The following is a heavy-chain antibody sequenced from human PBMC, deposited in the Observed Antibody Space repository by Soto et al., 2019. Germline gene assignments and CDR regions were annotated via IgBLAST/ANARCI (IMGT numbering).Heavy chain of an antibody. CDR3: AREVEGSYSPADF. CDR2: VSSYNGNT. D-gene: IGHD3-10*01. J-gene: IGHJ4*02. CDR1: GYTCTDHG. V-gene: IGHV1-18*01. Sequence: QVQLVQSGPEVKKPGASVTVSCKTSGYTCTDHGIDWVRQAPGQGLEWVGWVSSYNGNTNYAYNLKDRVIMTTDASTSTAYMELRGLRSDDTAVYYCAREVEGSYSPADFWGQGTPVTVSS.